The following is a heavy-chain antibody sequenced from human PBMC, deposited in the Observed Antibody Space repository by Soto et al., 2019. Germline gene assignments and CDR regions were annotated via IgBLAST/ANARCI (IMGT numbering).Heavy chain of an antibody. CDR2: ISAGGST. J-gene: IGHJ4*02. D-gene: IGHD2-2*02. CDR3: ANVPISCSSTSCYTEGFDY. V-gene: IGHV3-23*01. Sequence: EVQLLDSGGGLVQPGGSLRLSCTASGFTFSDYAMSWVRQPPGKGLEWVSVISAGGSTYYADSVKGRFTVSRANSKNTRYLQMNSLRAEDTAVSYCANVPISCSSTSCYTEGFDYWGQGTLVTVSS. CDR1: GFTFSDYA.